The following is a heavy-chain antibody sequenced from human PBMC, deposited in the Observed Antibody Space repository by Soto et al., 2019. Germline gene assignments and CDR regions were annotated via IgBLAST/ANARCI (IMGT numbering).Heavy chain of an antibody. CDR3: AREVAPTALPPSSLMDL. CDR1: GFTISGLW. CDR2: INSDGSSS. Sequence: GGSLRLSCEASGFTISGLWMHWARRAPGRGLVWVSRINSDGSSSAYADAVKGRFTISRDNAKNTLYLQMNSLRAEDTAAYYCAREVAPTALPPSSLMDLWGQGTTVTVSS. V-gene: IGHV3-74*01. J-gene: IGHJ6*02. D-gene: IGHD2-2*01.